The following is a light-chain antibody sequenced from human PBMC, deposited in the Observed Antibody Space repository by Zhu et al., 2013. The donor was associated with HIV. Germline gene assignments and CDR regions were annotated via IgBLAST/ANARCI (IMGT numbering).Light chain of an antibody. V-gene: IGKV3-11*01. J-gene: IGKJ1*01. CDR2: DAS. Sequence: EVVLTQSPGTLSLSPGEGATLSCRTSQNIDSSYITWYQQKPGQAPRLLIYDASNRATGIPARFSGSGSGTDFTLTISSLEPEDFAVYYCQQRNDWPRTFGQGTKVEIK. CDR1: QNIDSSY. CDR3: QQRNDWPRT.